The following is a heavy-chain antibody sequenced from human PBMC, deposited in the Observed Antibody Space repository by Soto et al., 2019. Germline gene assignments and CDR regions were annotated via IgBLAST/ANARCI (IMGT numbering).Heavy chain of an antibody. Sequence: GGSLRLSCAASGFTFSSYGMHWVRQAPGKGLERVAVISYDGSNKYYADSVKGRFTISRDNSKNTLYLQMNSLRAEDTAVYYCAPWFGAFDYWGQGTLVTVSS. CDR1: GFTFSSYG. CDR2: ISYDGSNK. V-gene: IGHV3-30*03. CDR3: APWFGAFDY. J-gene: IGHJ4*02. D-gene: IGHD3-10*01.